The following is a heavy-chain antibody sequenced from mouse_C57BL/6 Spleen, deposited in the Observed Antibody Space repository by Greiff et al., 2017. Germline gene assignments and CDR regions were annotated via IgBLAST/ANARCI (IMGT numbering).Heavy chain of an antibody. Sequence: VQLQQSGAELVKPGASVKISCKASGYAFSGYWMNWVKQRPGKGLEWIGQIYPGDGDTNYNGKFKGKATLTADKSSSTAYMQLSSLTSEDSAVYFCARYYSNYEGFAYWGQGTLVTVSA. CDR1: GYAFSGYW. D-gene: IGHD2-5*01. CDR2: IYPGDGDT. CDR3: ARYYSNYEGFAY. V-gene: IGHV1-80*01. J-gene: IGHJ3*01.